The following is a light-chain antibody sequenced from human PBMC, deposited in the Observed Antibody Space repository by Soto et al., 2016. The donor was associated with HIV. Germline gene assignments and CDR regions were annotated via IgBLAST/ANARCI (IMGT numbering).Light chain of an antibody. CDR3: QKYNGVIT. CDR1: QDIYNY. Sequence: DIQMTQSPSSLSGSIGDRVSITCRASQDIYNYLAWYQQKPGKVPRLLISAAMNLGSGVPSRFRGSGSGTEFTLTITSLQPEDIATYYCQKYNGVITFGGGTKVEI. V-gene: IGKV1-27*01. CDR2: AAM. J-gene: IGKJ4*01.